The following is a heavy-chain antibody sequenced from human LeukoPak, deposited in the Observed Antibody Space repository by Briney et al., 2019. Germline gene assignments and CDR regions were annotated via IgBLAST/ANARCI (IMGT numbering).Heavy chain of an antibody. CDR3: ARGARIAVAGTDWFDP. CDR2: INHSGST. V-gene: IGHV4-34*01. D-gene: IGHD6-19*01. Sequence: GSLRLSCAASGFTFSSYAMSWVRQAPGKGLEWIGEINHSGSTNYNPPLKSRVTISVDTSKNQFSLKLSSVTAADTAVYYCARGARIAVAGTDWFDPWGQGTLVTVSS. CDR1: GFTFSSYA. J-gene: IGHJ5*02.